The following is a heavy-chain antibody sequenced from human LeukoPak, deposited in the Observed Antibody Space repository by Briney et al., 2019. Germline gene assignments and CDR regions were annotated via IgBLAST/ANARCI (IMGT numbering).Heavy chain of an antibody. Sequence: ASVKVSCTASGYTFTSYDINWVRQATGQGLEWMGWINPNSGGTNYAQKFQGRVTMTRDTSISTAYMELSRLRSDDTAVYYCARDENPGGIAALDDYWGQGTLVTVSS. CDR2: INPNSGGT. CDR1: GYTFTSYD. CDR3: ARDENPGGIAALDDY. J-gene: IGHJ4*02. D-gene: IGHD6-6*01. V-gene: IGHV1-2*02.